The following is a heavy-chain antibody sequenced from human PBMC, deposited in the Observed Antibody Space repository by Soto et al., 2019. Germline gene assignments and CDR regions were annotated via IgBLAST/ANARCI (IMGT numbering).Heavy chain of an antibody. V-gene: IGHV2-5*02. D-gene: IGHD2-15*01. Sequence: QITLKESGPTLVKPTQTSKLTCTCSGFSLSTSGVGVGWIRQPPGKALEWLALIYWDDDKRDSQSLKSRLTIAKATPKNLVVLTMTNMFPVDTDTYYSAHTGCSGGSYYHNWFDLWGKGTTDTVSS. J-gene: IGHJ5*02. CDR3: AHTGCSGGSYYHNWFDL. CDR2: IYWDDDK. CDR1: GFSLSTSGVG.